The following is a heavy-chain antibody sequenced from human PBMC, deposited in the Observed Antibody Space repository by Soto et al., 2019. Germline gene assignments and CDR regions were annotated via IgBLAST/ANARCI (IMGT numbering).Heavy chain of an antibody. D-gene: IGHD6-13*01. V-gene: IGHV3-21*01. J-gene: IGHJ4*02. Sequence: EVQLVESGGGLVKPGGSLRLSCAASGFTFSSYSMNWVRQAPGKGLEWVSSISSSSSYIYYADSVKGRFTIPRDNAKNSLYLQMNSLRAEDTAVYYCARVLAAAGTGYWGQGTLVTVSS. CDR3: ARVLAAAGTGY. CDR2: ISSSSSYI. CDR1: GFTFSSYS.